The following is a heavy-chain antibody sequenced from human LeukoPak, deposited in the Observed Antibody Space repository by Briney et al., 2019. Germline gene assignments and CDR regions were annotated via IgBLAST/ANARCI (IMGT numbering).Heavy chain of an antibody. D-gene: IGHD6-6*01. Sequence: PSETLSLTCTVSGGSISSYYWSWIRQPAGKGLEWIGRIYTSGSTNYNPSLKSRVTISVDKSNNQFSLKLSSVTAADTAVYYCARAASSSWFDLWGQGTLVTVSS. V-gene: IGHV4-4*07. CDR2: IYTSGST. CDR1: GGSISSYY. CDR3: ARAASSSWFDL. J-gene: IGHJ5*02.